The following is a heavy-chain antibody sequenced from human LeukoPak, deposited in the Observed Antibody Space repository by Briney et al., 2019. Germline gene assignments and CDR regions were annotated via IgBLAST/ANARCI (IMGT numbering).Heavy chain of an antibody. V-gene: IGHV3-23*01. CDR2: INDSGDNT. D-gene: IGHD2-2*01. J-gene: IGHJ5*02. CDR1: GFTFSSYA. CDR3: ATAYCSSTSCPT. Sequence: PGGSLSLSCAASGFTFSSYAMSWVRQAPGKGLEWVSSINDSGDNTYYADSVKGRFTISRDNSKNTLYLLMNNLRAEDTAIFYCATAYCSSTSCPTWGQGTLVTVSS.